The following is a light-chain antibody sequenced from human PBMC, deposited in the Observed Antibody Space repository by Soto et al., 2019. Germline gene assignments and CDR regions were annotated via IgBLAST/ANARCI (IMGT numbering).Light chain of an antibody. J-gene: IGKJ3*01. CDR1: QSVSTNY. V-gene: IGKV3-20*01. CDR3: HQYGSTPFT. Sequence: EIVLTQSPGTLSLSPGDRATLSCRASQSVSTNYLAWYQQKLGQAPRLLIYGASSRATGIPDRFSGNGSVTDFTLTISRLEPEDFVVYYCHQYGSTPFTFGPGTKVDI. CDR2: GAS.